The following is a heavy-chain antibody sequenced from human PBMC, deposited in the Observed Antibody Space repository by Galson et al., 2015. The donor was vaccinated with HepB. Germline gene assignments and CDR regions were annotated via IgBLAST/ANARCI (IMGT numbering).Heavy chain of an antibody. Sequence: SVKVSCKASGYSFTSTSAIHWLRQAPGQSLEWMGWMNTGYFRTEISPKFRGRLTMTGDTGANTAYMELSGLTSEDTAVYYCARDFRHLAASWYGGVCDYWGQGTLLTVSS. CDR3: ARDFRHLAASWYGGVCDY. J-gene: IGHJ4*02. CDR1: GYSFTSTSA. V-gene: IGHV1-3*04. CDR2: MNTGYFRT. D-gene: IGHD4-23*01.